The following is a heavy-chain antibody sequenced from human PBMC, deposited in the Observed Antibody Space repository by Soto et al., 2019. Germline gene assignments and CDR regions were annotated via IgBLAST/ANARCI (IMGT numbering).Heavy chain of an antibody. CDR1: GYTFTSYY. V-gene: IGHV1-46*01. J-gene: IGHJ3*02. Sequence: ASVKVSCKASGYTFTSYYMHWVRQAPGQGLEWMGVINPSGGSTSYAQKFQGRVTMARDTSTSTVYMELSSLRSEDTAVYYCARSRLMVYDAFDIWGQGTMVTVSS. CDR2: INPSGGST. D-gene: IGHD2-8*01. CDR3: ARSRLMVYDAFDI.